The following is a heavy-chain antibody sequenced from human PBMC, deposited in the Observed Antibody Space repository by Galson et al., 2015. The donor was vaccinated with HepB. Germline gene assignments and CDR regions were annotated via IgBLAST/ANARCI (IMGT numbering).Heavy chain of an antibody. D-gene: IGHD4-17*01. CDR1: GFTFSDYY. Sequence: SLRLSCAVSGFTFSDYYMSWIRQAPGKGLEWISYISSNTLYTNYAGSVKDRFTVSRDNAKNSVYLQMNGLRAEDTAVYYCARVADADYGDHTHFDSWGQGTLVTVSS. J-gene: IGHJ4*02. V-gene: IGHV3-11*05. CDR2: ISSNTLYT. CDR3: ARVADADYGDHTHFDS.